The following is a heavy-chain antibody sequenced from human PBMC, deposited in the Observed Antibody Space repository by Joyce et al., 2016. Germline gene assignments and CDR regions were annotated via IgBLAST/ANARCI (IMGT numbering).Heavy chain of an antibody. Sequence: EVQLEAPGGGLAQPGGSLRLACAASGFTFSSYEKNWVRQAPGKGLEWISYMSGSGGQLYYADSIKGRFTISRDNLKKSLYLQMNSGRAEDAAVYYCATGIFGGTDYWGQGTPVTVSS. CDR3: ATGIFGGTDY. CDR2: MSGSGGQL. J-gene: IGHJ4*02. V-gene: IGHV3-48*03. D-gene: IGHD3-16*01. CDR1: GFTFSSYE.